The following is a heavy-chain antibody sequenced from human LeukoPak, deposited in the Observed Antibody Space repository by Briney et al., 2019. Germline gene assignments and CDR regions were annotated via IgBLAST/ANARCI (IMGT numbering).Heavy chain of an antibody. CDR3: ARDVYSYGLRALDY. J-gene: IGHJ4*02. V-gene: IGHV3-30-3*01. CDR1: GFTFSSYA. Sequence: GGSLRLSCAASGFTFSSYAMHWVRQAPGKGLEWVAVISYDGSNKYYADSVKGRFTISRDNSKNTLYLQMNSLRAEDTAVYYCARDVYSYGLRALDYWGQGTLVAVSS. D-gene: IGHD5-18*01. CDR2: ISYDGSNK.